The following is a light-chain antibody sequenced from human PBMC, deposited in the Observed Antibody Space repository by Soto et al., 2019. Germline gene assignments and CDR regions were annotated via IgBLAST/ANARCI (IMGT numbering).Light chain of an antibody. CDR3: QHYNSYSEA. Sequence: MTQSPATLSVSPGERVILSCRASQRISSWLAWYQQKPGKAPKLLIYKASTLKSGVPSRFSGSGSGTEFTLTISSLQPDDFATYYCQHYNSYSEAFGQGTKVDIK. V-gene: IGKV1-5*03. CDR2: KAS. CDR1: QRISSW. J-gene: IGKJ1*01.